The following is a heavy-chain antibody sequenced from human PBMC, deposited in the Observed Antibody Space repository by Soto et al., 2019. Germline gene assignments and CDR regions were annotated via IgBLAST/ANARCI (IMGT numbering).Heavy chain of an antibody. V-gene: IGHV1-18*04. Sequence: QVQLVQSGAEVRKPGASVKVSCKASGYTFNTYGISWVRQAPGQGLEWMAWISTSNGDTHYAQKVQDRVSMTTDRFTSTAYMELRSLRSDDTAIYYCASDSAAHGPVFDYWGQGTLVTVST. D-gene: IGHD6-13*01. CDR1: GYTFNTYG. J-gene: IGHJ4*02. CDR3: ASDSAAHGPVFDY. CDR2: ISTSNGDT.